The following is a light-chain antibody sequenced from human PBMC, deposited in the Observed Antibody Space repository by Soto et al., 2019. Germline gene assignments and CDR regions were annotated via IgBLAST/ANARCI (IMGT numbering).Light chain of an antibody. CDR3: QQRINWLT. Sequence: DIVLTQSPATLSLSPGERATLSCRASQSVRNLLAWYQQKPGQAPRILIYDASTRATGIPARFSGSGSGTDFTLTISRLEPEDFAVYYCQQRINWLTFGGGTKVEIK. CDR2: DAS. J-gene: IGKJ4*01. CDR1: QSVRNL. V-gene: IGKV3-11*01.